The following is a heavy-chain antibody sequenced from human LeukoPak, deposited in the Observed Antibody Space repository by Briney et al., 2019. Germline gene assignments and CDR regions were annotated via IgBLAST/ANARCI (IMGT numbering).Heavy chain of an antibody. CDR3: AREGPYSSSGRQYYYMDV. V-gene: IGHV4-38-2*02. CDR1: GYSISSGYY. D-gene: IGHD6-13*01. Sequence: PSETLSLTCTVSGYSISSGYYWGWIRQPPGKGLEWIGSIYHSGSTYYNPSLKSRVTISVDTSKNQFPLKLSSVTAADTAVYYCAREGPYSSSGRQYYYMDVWGKGTTVTISS. J-gene: IGHJ6*03. CDR2: IYHSGST.